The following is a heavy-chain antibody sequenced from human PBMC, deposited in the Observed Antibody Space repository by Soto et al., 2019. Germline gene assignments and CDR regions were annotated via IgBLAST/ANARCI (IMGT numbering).Heavy chain of an antibody. CDR1: GFPFSSYG. J-gene: IGHJ4*02. V-gene: IGHV3-30*03. CDR2: ISYDGSNK. D-gene: IGHD2-15*01. CDR3: AGGQDYFDY. Sequence: QVQLVESGGGVVQPGRSLRLSCAASGFPFSSYGMHWVRQAPGKGLEWVAHISYDGSNKHYTDSVKGRFTISRDNSKNMLYLQMSRLRAEDTDVYYCAGGQDYFDYCGQGTRVSVSS.